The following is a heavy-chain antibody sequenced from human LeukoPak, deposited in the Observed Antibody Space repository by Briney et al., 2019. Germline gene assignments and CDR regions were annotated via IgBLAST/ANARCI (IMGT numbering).Heavy chain of an antibody. J-gene: IGHJ6*03. CDR2: IYYSGST. D-gene: IGHD6-13*01. CDR3: ARGVSSSWAYYNYYMDV. CDR1: GGSISSYY. Sequence: SETLSLTCTVSGGSISSYYWSWIRQPPGKGLEWIGYIYYSGSTNYNPSLKSRVTISVDTSKNQFSLKLSSVTAADTAVYYCARGVSSSWAYYNYYMDVWGKGTTVTVSS. V-gene: IGHV4-59*01.